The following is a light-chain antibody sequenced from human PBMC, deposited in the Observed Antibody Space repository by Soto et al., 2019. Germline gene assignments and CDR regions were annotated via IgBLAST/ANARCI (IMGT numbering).Light chain of an antibody. J-gene: IGKJ3*01. CDR1: QSINSRY. CDR3: QQLGSSPGFT. V-gene: IGKV3-20*01. CDR2: GSS. Sequence: EIVLTQSPGTLSLSPGERATLSCRASQSINSRYLAWYQQKPGQAPRLLIYGSSSRATGIPDRFSGSGSLTDLTLTISRLEPEDVAVYYCQQLGSSPGFTFGPGTKVDIK.